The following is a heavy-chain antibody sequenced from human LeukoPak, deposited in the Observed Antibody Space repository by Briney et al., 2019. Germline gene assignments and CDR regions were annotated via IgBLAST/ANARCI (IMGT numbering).Heavy chain of an antibody. CDR1: GFIFNKYW. J-gene: IGHJ3*02. CDR2: VREDGAEK. CDR3: ANLEISSSWYGPSAFDI. V-gene: IGHV3-7*01. Sequence: PGGSLRLSCTASGFIFNKYWMSWVRQAPGKGLEWVATVREDGAEKYYVDSVKGRITISRDNAKNSLYLQINSPRVEDTAVYYCANLEISSSWYGPSAFDIWGQGTMVTVSS. D-gene: IGHD6-13*01.